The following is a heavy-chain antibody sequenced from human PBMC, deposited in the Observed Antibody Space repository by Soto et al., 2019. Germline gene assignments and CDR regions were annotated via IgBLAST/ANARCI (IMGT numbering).Heavy chain of an antibody. Sequence: PGGSLRLSCAASGFTFGSYGMHWVRQAPGKGLEWVAVISYDGSNKYYADSVKGRFTISRDNSKNTLYLQMNSLRAEDTAVYYCAKASIAAHRDPYYYYYYGMDVWGQGTTVTVSS. CDR1: GFTFGSYG. J-gene: IGHJ6*02. D-gene: IGHD6-6*01. CDR3: AKASIAAHRDPYYYYYYGMDV. CDR2: ISYDGSNK. V-gene: IGHV3-30*18.